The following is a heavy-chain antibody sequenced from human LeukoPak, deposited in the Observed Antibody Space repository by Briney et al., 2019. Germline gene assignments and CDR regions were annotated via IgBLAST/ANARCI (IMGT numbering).Heavy chain of an antibody. J-gene: IGHJ4*02. CDR3: VGVAPYGDYEDY. CDR2: IWYDGSNK. D-gene: IGHD4-17*01. CDR1: GFAFSSYG. Sequence: GGSLRLSCAASGFAFSSYGMHWVRQAPGKGLEWVAVIWYDGSNKYYADSVKGRFTISRDNSKNTLYLQMNSLRAEDTAVYYCVGVAPYGDYEDYWGQGTLVTVSS. V-gene: IGHV3-33*01.